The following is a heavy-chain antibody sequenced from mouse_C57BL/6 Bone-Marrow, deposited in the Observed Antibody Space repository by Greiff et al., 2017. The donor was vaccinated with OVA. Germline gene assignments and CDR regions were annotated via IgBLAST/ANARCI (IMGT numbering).Heavy chain of an antibody. CDR2: IYPRSGNN. CDR3: ARWGAQATSY. CDR1: GYTFTSYG. V-gene: IGHV1-81*01. D-gene: IGHD3-2*02. J-gene: IGHJ3*01. Sequence: VQLQQSGAELARPGASVKLSCKASGYTFTSYGISWVKQRTGQGLEWIGEIYPRSGNNYYNEKFKGKATLTADKSSSTAYMELRSLTSKDSAVEFCARWGAQATSYWGQGTLVTVTA.